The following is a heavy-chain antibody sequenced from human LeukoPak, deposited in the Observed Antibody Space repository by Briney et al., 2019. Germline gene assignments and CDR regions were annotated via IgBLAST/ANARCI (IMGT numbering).Heavy chain of an antibody. V-gene: IGHV1-18*01. CDR2: ISAYNGNT. J-gene: IGHJ3*02. CDR1: GYTFTSYG. D-gene: IGHD3-22*01. CDR3: ARENRRITMIVVVTGGPDDAFDI. Sequence: ASVKVSCKASGYTFTSYGISWVRQAPGQGLEWMGWISAYNGNTNYAQKLQGRVTMTTDTSTSTAYMELRSLRSDDTAVYYCARENRRITMIVVVTGGPDDAFDIWGQGTMVTVSS.